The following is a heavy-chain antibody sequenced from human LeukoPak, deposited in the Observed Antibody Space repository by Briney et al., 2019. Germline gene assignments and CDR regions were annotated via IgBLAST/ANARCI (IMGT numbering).Heavy chain of an antibody. Sequence: PSETLSLTCTVSGGSISSGDYYWSWIRQPPGKGLEWIGYIYYSGSTYYNPSLKSRVTISVDTSKNQFSLKLSSVTAADTAVSYCARDPYDSSGYYDYWGQGTLVTVSS. V-gene: IGHV4-30-4*08. D-gene: IGHD3-22*01. CDR3: ARDPYDSSGYYDY. J-gene: IGHJ4*02. CDR1: GGSISSGDYY. CDR2: IYYSGST.